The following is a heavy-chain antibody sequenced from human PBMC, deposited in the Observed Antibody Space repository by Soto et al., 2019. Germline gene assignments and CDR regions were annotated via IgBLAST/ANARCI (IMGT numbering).Heavy chain of an antibody. CDR1: GFTFSSYA. V-gene: IGHV3-30-3*01. Sequence: QVQLVESGGGVVQPGRSLRLYCAASGFTFSSYAMHWVRQAPGKGLEWVAVISYDGSNKYYADSVKGRFTISRDNSKNTLYLQMNSLRAEDTAVYYCARVYEVPAPGHYYYGMDVWGQGTTVTVSS. D-gene: IGHD2-2*01. J-gene: IGHJ6*02. CDR3: ARVYEVPAPGHYYYGMDV. CDR2: ISYDGSNK.